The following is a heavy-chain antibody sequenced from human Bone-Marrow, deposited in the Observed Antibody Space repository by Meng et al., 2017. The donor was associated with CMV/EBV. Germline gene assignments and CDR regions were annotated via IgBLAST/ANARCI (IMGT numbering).Heavy chain of an antibody. Sequence: GESLKISCAASGFTFSSYWMHWVRQAPGKGLVWVSRINSDGSSTNYADSVKGRFTISRDNTKKTLYLQMTTLRAEDTAVYYCARDRLSPYYDFWSGSYATIHGVDVWGQGTTVTVSS. D-gene: IGHD3-3*01. CDR2: INSDGSST. V-gene: IGHV3-74*01. J-gene: IGHJ6*02. CDR1: GFTFSSYW. CDR3: ARDRLSPYYDFWSGSYATIHGVDV.